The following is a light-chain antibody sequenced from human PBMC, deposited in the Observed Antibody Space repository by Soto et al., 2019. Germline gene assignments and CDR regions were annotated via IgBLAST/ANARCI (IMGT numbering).Light chain of an antibody. J-gene: IGKJ1*01. V-gene: IGKV3-11*01. CDR3: QQRSTWT. Sequence: EIVLTQSPATLSVSPWERATLSCGASQSVSSNYLAWYQQKPGQAPRLLIYDASNRATGIPARFSGSGSGTDFTLTISSLEPEDFAVYYCQQRSTWTFGQGTKVDIK. CDR2: DAS. CDR1: QSVSSNY.